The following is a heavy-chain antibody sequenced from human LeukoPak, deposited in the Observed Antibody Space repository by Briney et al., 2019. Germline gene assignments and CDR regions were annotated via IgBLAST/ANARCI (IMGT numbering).Heavy chain of an antibody. CDR2: IRSKAFGGAT. V-gene: IGHV3-49*04. CDR1: GFTFSSYG. J-gene: IGHJ4*02. Sequence: GRSLRLSCAASGFTFSSYGMHWVRQSPGKGLEWVSLIRSKAFGGATEYAASVKGRFTISRDDSKSIAYLQMNSLKTEDTAMYYCTRDGGTLDYWGQGTLVTVSS. D-gene: IGHD3-16*01. CDR3: TRDGGTLDY.